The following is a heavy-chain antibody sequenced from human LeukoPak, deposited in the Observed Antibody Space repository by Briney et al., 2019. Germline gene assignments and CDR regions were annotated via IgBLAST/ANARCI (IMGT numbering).Heavy chain of an antibody. J-gene: IGHJ4*02. V-gene: IGHV3-66*01. CDR2: IYSGGST. CDR3: ARDGVEYSSSWYDLGADY. Sequence: GGSLRLSCAASGFTVSSNYMSWVRQAPGKGLEWVSVIYSGGSTYYADSVKGRFTISRDNSKNTLYLQMNSLRAEDTAVYYCARDGVEYSSSWYDLGADYWGQGTLVTVSS. D-gene: IGHD6-13*01. CDR1: GFTVSSNY.